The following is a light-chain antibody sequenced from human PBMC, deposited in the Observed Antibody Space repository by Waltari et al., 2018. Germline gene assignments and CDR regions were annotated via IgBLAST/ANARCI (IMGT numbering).Light chain of an antibody. J-gene: IGKJ1*01. Sequence: DIQMTQSPSSLSAFVGERVTITCRASQSIRSYVNWYQQKAGKAPQLLIYGASSLQSGVPSRVSGSGSGTDFTLTIRSLQPEDFATYYCQQSLNTPRTFGQGTKVEMK. CDR3: QQSLNTPRT. V-gene: IGKV1-39*01. CDR1: QSIRSY. CDR2: GAS.